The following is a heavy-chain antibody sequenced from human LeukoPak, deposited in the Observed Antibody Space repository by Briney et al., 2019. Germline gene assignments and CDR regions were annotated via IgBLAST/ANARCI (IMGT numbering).Heavy chain of an antibody. CDR1: GFTFSSYA. CDR2: ISYDGSNK. CDR3: AKDGSGATRGYFDC. V-gene: IGHV3-30-3*01. J-gene: IGHJ4*02. D-gene: IGHD6-13*01. Sequence: AGGSLRLSCAASGFTFSSYAMHWVRQAPGKGLEWVAVISYDGSNKYYADSVKGRFTISRDNSKNTLYLQMNSLRAEDTAVYYCAKDGSGATRGYFDCWGQGTLVTVSS.